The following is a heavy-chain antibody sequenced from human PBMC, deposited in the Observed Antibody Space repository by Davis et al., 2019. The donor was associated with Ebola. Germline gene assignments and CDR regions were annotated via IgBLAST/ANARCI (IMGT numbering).Heavy chain of an antibody. V-gene: IGHV3-21*01. Sequence: GESLKISCAASGFTFSTYGMNWVRPAPGKGLEWASSISSDSSYIYYADSVKGRFTISRDNAKNSLYLQMNSLRAEDTAVYYCARDQGTPYGDYGMDVWGKGTTVTVSS. D-gene: IGHD4-17*01. CDR3: ARDQGTPYGDYGMDV. J-gene: IGHJ6*04. CDR1: GFTFSTYG. CDR2: ISSDSSYI.